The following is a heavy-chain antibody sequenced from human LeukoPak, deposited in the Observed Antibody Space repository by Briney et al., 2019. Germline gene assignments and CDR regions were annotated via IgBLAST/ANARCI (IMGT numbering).Heavy chain of an antibody. Sequence: SVKVSCKASGGTFSSYAISWVRQAPGQGLEWMGRIIPILGIANYAQKFQGRVTITADKSTSTAYMELSSLRSEDTAVYYCVRARGASDAFDIWGQGTMVTVSS. CDR3: VRARGASDAFDI. D-gene: IGHD2-2*01. V-gene: IGHV1-69*04. CDR1: GGTFSSYA. CDR2: IIPILGIA. J-gene: IGHJ3*02.